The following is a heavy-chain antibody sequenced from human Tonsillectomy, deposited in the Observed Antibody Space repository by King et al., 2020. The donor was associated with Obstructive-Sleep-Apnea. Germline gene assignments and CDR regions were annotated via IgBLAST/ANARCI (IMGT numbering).Heavy chain of an antibody. CDR3: ARVRTRDYSNGVEV. J-gene: IGHJ6*02. Sequence: VQLQESGPGLVKPSETLSITCTVSGYSISPYYWSWIRQTPGKGLEWIGYIFYIVVTVYNLSLKSRLRMSVDTSKNQFSLKLTSVTAADTALYYCARVRTRDYSNGVEVWGQGTTVTVSS. V-gene: IGHV4-59*01. D-gene: IGHD2-21*01. CDR2: IFYIVVT. CDR1: GYSISPYY.